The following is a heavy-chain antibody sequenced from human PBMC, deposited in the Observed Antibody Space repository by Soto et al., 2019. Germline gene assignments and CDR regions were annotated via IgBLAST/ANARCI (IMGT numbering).Heavy chain of an antibody. J-gene: IGHJ6*03. CDR1: GGSISSSSYY. CDR2: IYYSGST. CDR3: ARGRQDYDFWSGYYTYYYYYMDV. V-gene: IGHV4-39*01. D-gene: IGHD3-3*01. Sequence: SETLSLTCTVSGGSISSSSYYWGWIRQPPGKGLEWIGSIYYSGSTYYNPSLKSRVTISVDTSKNQFSLKLSPVTAADTAVYYCARGRQDYDFWSGYYTYYYYYMDVWGKGTTVTVSS.